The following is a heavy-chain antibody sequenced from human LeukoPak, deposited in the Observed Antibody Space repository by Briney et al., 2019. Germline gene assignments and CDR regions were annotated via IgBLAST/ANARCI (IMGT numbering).Heavy chain of an antibody. D-gene: IGHD1-26*01. V-gene: IGHV1-2*02. CDR2: ISPNSGGT. J-gene: IGHJ4*02. Sequence: SVKVSCKASGYTFIDYYMHWVRQAPGQGVEWIGWISPNSGGTKYVQKFQGRVTMTRDTSITTVYMELSGLSFDDTAVYYCARGGGRYSVDYWGQGTLVIVSS. CDR1: GYTFIDYY. CDR3: ARGGGRYSVDY.